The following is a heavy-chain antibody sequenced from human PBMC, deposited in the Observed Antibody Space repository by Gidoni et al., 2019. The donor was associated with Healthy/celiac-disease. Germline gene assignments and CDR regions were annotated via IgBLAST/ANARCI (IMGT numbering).Heavy chain of an antibody. J-gene: IGHJ4*02. CDR1: GGSIRSSSYY. Sequence: LSLTCTVSGGSIRSSSYYWGWIRQPPGKGLEWIGSIYYSGSTYYNPSLKSRVTISVDTSKNQFSLKLSSVTAADTAVYYCASIRFLEWLPDYWGQGTLVTVSS. D-gene: IGHD3-3*01. V-gene: IGHV4-39*01. CDR2: IYYSGST. CDR3: ASIRFLEWLPDY.